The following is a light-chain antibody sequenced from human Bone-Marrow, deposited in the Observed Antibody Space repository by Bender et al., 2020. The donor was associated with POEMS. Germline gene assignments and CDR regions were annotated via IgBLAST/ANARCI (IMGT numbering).Light chain of an antibody. CDR3: QTYDGSNYAV. Sequence: NFMLTQPHSVSESPGKTVTISCTRSSGSITDSYVLWYQQRPGSAPLNVIYEDTQRPSGVPDRFSGSTDSSSNSASLIISGLQTEDEADYYCQTYDGSNYAVFGGGTKLTVL. J-gene: IGLJ2*01. V-gene: IGLV6-57*04. CDR2: EDT. CDR1: SGSITDSY.